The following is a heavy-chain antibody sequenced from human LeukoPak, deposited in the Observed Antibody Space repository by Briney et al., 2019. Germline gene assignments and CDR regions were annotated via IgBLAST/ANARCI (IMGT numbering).Heavy chain of an antibody. CDR3: AKDLSLRSGSYLDY. CDR2: TSFDESNK. CDR1: GFTFSTYA. Sequence: GKSLRLSCAASGFTFSTYAMHWVRQAPGKGLEWVAFTSFDESNKFYADSVEGRFTISRDNSKNTLYLQMNSLRAEDTAVYYCAKDLSLRSGSYLDYWGQGTLVTVSS. V-gene: IGHV3-30-3*01. D-gene: IGHD1-26*01. J-gene: IGHJ4*02.